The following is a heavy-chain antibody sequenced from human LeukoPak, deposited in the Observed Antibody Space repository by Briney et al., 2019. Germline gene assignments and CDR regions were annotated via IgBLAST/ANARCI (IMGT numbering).Heavy chain of an antibody. CDR1: GFTVSSNY. CDR2: IYSGGST. Sequence: GGSLRLSCAASGFTVSSNYMSWVRQAPGKGLEWVSVIYSGGSTHYADSVKGRFTISRHNSKNTLYLQMNSLRAEDTAVYYCARVRPFWSGYYISNYYFDYWGQGTLATVSS. V-gene: IGHV3-53*04. D-gene: IGHD3-3*01. CDR3: ARVRPFWSGYYISNYYFDY. J-gene: IGHJ4*02.